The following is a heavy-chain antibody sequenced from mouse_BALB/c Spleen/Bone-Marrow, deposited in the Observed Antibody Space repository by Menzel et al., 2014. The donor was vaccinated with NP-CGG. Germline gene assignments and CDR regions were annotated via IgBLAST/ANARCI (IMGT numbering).Heavy chain of an antibody. V-gene: IGHV1S81*02. CDR2: VNPSNGRT. Sequence: VQLQQSGAELVKPGASVKLSCKASGYTFTGYWMHWAKQRPGQGLEWIGEVNPSNGRTNYNEKFKSMATLTVDKSSSTAYMQLSSLTSKDSAVFYCARLIYGSSYIVDFWGQGTSVTVSS. CDR1: GYTFTGYW. J-gene: IGHJ4*01. D-gene: IGHD1-1*01. CDR3: ARLIYGSSYIVDF.